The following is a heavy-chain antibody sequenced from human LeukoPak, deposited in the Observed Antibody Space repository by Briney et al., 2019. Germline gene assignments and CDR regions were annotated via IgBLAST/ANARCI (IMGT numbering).Heavy chain of an antibody. D-gene: IGHD3-3*01. CDR3: ARHGPLSDFWIGYQYFDY. J-gene: IGHJ4*02. Sequence: SETLSLTCTVSGGSISSYYWSWIRQPPGKGLEWIGYIYYSGSTNYNPSLKSRVTISVDTSKNQFSLKLSSVTAADTAVYYCARHGPLSDFWIGYQYFDYWGQGTLVTVSS. CDR2: IYYSGST. CDR1: GGSISSYY. V-gene: IGHV4-59*08.